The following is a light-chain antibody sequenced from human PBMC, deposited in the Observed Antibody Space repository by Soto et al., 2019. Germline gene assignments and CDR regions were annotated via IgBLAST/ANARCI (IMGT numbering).Light chain of an antibody. CDR1: QSISSY. V-gene: IGKV1-39*01. CDR2: AAS. CDR3: QQSYSTPYT. J-gene: IGKJ2*01. Sequence: SQSISSYLNWYQQKPGKAPKLLIYAASSLQSGVPSRFSGSGSGTDFTLTISSLQPEDFATYYCQQSYSTPYTFGQGTKVDIK.